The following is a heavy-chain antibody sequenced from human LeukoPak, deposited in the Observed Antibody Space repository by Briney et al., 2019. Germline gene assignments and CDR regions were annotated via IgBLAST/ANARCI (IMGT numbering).Heavy chain of an antibody. CDR3: ARGRITMIRRGFDP. J-gene: IGHJ5*02. Sequence: PSQTLSLTCTVSGGSISSGGYYWSWIRQHPGKGLEWIGYIYYSGSTYYNPSLKSRVTISVDTSKNQFSLKLSSVTAADTAVYYCARGRITMIRRGFDPWGQGTLVTVSS. CDR2: IYYSGST. V-gene: IGHV4-31*03. D-gene: IGHD3-22*01. CDR1: GGSISSGGYY.